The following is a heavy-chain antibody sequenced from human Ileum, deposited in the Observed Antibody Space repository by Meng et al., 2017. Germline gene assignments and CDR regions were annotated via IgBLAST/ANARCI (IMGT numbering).Heavy chain of an antibody. J-gene: IGHJ3*02. CDR3: VVDSSGNYVQDAFDI. Sequence: QVQLQESGPGRVKGSQTLSRTCTVSGGSIGSAAYYWTWIRQHPAKGLEWIGYIHYTGGTSYNPSLESRTSTSIDTSNNQFSLKVTSVTAADTAVYYCVVDSSGNYVQDAFDIWGQGTLVTVSS. CDR1: GGSIGSAAYY. CDR2: IHYTGGT. V-gene: IGHV4-31*03. D-gene: IGHD3-22*01.